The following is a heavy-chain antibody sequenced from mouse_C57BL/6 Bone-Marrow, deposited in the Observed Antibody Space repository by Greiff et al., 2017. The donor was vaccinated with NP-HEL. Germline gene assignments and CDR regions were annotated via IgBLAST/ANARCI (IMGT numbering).Heavy chain of an antibody. CDR3: ARYDGYYRYAMDY. J-gene: IGHJ4*01. V-gene: IGHV1-63*01. D-gene: IGHD2-3*01. Sequence: QVQLQQSGAELVRPGTSVKMSCKASGYTFTNYWIGWAKQRPGHGLAWIGDIYPGGGYTNYNEKFKGKATLTADKSSSTAYMQFSSLTSEDSAIYYCARYDGYYRYAMDYWGQGTSVTVSS. CDR1: GYTFTNYW. CDR2: IYPGGGYT.